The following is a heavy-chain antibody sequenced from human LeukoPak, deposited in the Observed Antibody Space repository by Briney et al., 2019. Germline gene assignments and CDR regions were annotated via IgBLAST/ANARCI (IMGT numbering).Heavy chain of an antibody. CDR2: INPNNDFT. J-gene: IGHJ4*02. CDR3: ARAISSGSPITASDY. Sequence: ASVKVSCKASGYTFTGYYMHWVRQAPGQGLEWMGWINPNNDFTNFAQNFQGRVTMTSDTSISTAYMELSRLRSDDTAVYYCARAISSGSPITASDYWGQGTLVTVSS. CDR1: GYTFTGYY. D-gene: IGHD2-15*01. V-gene: IGHV1-2*02.